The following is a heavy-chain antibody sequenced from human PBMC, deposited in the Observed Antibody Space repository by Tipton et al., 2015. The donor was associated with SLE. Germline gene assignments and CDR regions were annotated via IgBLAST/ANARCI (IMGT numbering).Heavy chain of an antibody. Sequence: TLSLTCTVSGGSIRGSPYYWNWIRQAPGKGLEWLGSVLHSGVTYFNPSLKTRVTMSIDGSNNHFSLRLNSVTAADTAVYYCARGRLLDYWGQGILVTVSS. J-gene: IGHJ4*02. CDR1: GGSIRGSPYY. CDR3: ARGRLLDY. V-gene: IGHV4-39*07. CDR2: VLHSGVT.